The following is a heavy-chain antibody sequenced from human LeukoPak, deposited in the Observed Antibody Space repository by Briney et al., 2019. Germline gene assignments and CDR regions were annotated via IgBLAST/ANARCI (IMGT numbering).Heavy chain of an antibody. Sequence: PSETLSLTCAVYGGSFSGYYWSWIRQPPGKGLEWIGEINHSGSTNYNPSLKSRVTISVDTSKNQFSLKLSSVTAADTAVYYCARSHPGPLGYCSGGSCSRGYFDYWGQGTLVTVSS. V-gene: IGHV4-34*01. CDR1: GGSFSGYY. CDR2: INHSGST. J-gene: IGHJ4*02. CDR3: ARSHPGPLGYCSGGSCSRGYFDY. D-gene: IGHD2-15*01.